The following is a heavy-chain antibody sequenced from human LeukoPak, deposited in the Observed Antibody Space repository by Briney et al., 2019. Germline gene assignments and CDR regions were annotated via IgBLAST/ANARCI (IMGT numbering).Heavy chain of an antibody. Sequence: GGSLRLSCAASGFTFSDYWMTWVRQAQGKGLEWVANIKQDGSDKYYVDSVKGRFTISRDSAKNSLYLQMNSLRAEDTAVYYCARDLTMTRYYDYVWGSYRYTPAYYFDYWGQGTLVTVSS. CDR1: GFTFSDYW. CDR3: ARDLTMTRYYDYVWGSYRYTPAYYFDY. V-gene: IGHV3-7*03. J-gene: IGHJ4*02. CDR2: IKQDGSDK. D-gene: IGHD3-16*02.